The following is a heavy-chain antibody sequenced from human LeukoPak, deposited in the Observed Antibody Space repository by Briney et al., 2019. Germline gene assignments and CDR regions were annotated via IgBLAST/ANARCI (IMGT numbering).Heavy chain of an antibody. CDR1: GFSFTDYP. D-gene: IGHD3-9*01. CDR3: ATDQRYAFDY. CDR2: IRTTAEGAKYA. J-gene: IGHJ4*02. Sequence: GGCLRLSCATSGFSFTDYPMNWVRQAPGKGLEWISNIRTTAEGAKYAYYADTGKGRVTISRDDGKNTLYLHMNSLRDDDTAVYYCATDQRYAFDYWGQGILVTVSS. V-gene: IGHV3-48*02.